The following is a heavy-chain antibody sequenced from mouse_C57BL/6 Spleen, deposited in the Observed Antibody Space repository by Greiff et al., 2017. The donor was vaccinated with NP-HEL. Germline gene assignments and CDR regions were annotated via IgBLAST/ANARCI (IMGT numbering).Heavy chain of an antibody. CDR2: IFPGSGNT. CDR1: GYTFTDYY. CDR3: ARGGYYGSSHWYFDV. Sequence: QVQLQQSGPELVKPGASVKISCKASGYTFTDYYINWVKQRPGQGLDWIGWIFPGSGNTKYNEKFKGKATLTVDTSSSTAYMQLSSLTSEDSAVYFCARGGYYGSSHWYFDVWGTGTTVTVSS. J-gene: IGHJ1*03. V-gene: IGHV1-84*01. D-gene: IGHD1-1*01.